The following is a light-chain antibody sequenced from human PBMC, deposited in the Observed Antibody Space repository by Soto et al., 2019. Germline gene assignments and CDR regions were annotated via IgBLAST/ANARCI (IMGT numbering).Light chain of an antibody. V-gene: IGLV2-14*03. CDR2: DVR. Sequence: QSALTQPASVSGSPGQSITISCTGTSSDVGGYNFVSWYQQHPGKAPKFIIYDVRNRPSGVSNRFSGSRSGNTASLTISGVQAEDEAAYYCSSYTSSSTVIFGGGTKLTVL. CDR1: SSDVGGYNF. CDR3: SSYTSSSTVI. J-gene: IGLJ2*01.